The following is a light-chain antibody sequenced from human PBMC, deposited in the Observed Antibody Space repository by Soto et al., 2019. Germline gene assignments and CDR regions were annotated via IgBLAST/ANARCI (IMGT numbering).Light chain of an antibody. J-gene: IGLJ3*02. Sequence: QSVLTQPPSVSGAPGQRVTISCTGSSSNIGAGYDVQWYQQLPGTAPKLLIYGNSNRPSGVPDRSSGSKSGTSASLAITGLQAEYEADYYCQSYDSSLSGLWVFGGGTKLTVL. CDR1: SSNIGAGYD. CDR3: QSYDSSLSGLWV. V-gene: IGLV1-40*01. CDR2: GNS.